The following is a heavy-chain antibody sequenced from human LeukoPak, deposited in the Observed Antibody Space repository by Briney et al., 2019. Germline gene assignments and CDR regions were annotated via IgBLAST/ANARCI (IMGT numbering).Heavy chain of an antibody. CDR1: GFTFSTYA. V-gene: IGHV3-23*01. Sequence: GGSLRLSCAASGFTFSTYAMSWVRQAPGKGLEWVSAISSSGGSAYYADSVRDQFTISRDNSKNTLYLQMNSLRAEDTAVYHCARRIASAGSFDNWGQGTLVTVSS. CDR2: ISSSGGSA. CDR3: ARRIASAGSFDN. J-gene: IGHJ4*02. D-gene: IGHD6-13*01.